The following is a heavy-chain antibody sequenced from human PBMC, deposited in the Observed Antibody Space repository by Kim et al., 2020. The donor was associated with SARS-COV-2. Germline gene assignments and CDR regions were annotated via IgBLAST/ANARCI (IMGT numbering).Heavy chain of an antibody. J-gene: IGHJ5*02. Sequence: GGSLRLSCAASGFTFSSYAMSWVRQAPGKGLEWVSDISGSGGSTYYADSVKGRFTISRDNSKNTLYLQMNSLRAEDTAVYYCAKGANARYFDWLSIPDWFDPWGQGTLVNVSS. D-gene: IGHD3-9*01. CDR3: AKGANARYFDWLSIPDWFDP. CDR1: GFTFSSYA. V-gene: IGHV3-23*01. CDR2: ISGSGGST.